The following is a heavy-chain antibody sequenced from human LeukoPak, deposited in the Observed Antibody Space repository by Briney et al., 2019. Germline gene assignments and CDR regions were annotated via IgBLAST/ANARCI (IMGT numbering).Heavy chain of an antibody. J-gene: IGHJ4*02. CDR2: IYYSGST. D-gene: IGHD4-23*01. CDR3: ARLTLRWVNDY. CDR1: GGSISSSNYY. Sequence: PSETLSLTCTVSGGSISSSNYYWGWIRQPPGKGLEWIGSIYYSGSTYYNPSLKSRVTISVDTSKNQFSLKLSSVTAADTAVYYCARLTLRWVNDYWGQGTLVTVSS. V-gene: IGHV4-39*01.